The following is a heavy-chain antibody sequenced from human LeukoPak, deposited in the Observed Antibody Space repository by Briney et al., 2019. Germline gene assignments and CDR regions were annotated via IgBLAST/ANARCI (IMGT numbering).Heavy chain of an antibody. D-gene: IGHD3-10*01. CDR3: ARVWFGELFLGDY. Sequence: ASVKVSCKASGYTFTGYYLHWVRQAPGQGLEWMGCVNPNSGDTNYAQKFQGSVTMTRDTSISTAYMELSRLRSDDTAVYYCARVWFGELFLGDYWGQGTLVTVSS. CDR2: VNPNSGDT. J-gene: IGHJ4*02. CDR1: GYTFTGYY. V-gene: IGHV1-2*02.